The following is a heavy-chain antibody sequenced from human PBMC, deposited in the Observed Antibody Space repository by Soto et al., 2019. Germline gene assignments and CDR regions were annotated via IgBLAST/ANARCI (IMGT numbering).Heavy chain of an antibody. CDR1: GGSISSSSYY. CDR3: AKTTPHYYYYGMDV. V-gene: IGHV4-39*01. Sequence: KLSETLSLTCTVSGGSISSSSYYWGWIRQPPGKGLEWIGSIYYSGSTYYNPSLKSRVTISVDTSKNQFSLKLSSVTAADTAVYYCAKTTPHYYYYGMDVWGQGTTVTVSS. D-gene: IGHD4-17*01. J-gene: IGHJ6*02. CDR2: IYYSGST.